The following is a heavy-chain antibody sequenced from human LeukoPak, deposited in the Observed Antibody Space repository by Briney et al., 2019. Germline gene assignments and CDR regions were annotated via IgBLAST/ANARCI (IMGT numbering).Heavy chain of an antibody. CDR2: ISSSSSYI. Sequence: GGSLRLSCAASGFTFSSYSMNWVRQAPGKGLEWVSSISSSSSYIYYADSVKGRFTISRDNAKNSLYLQMNSLRAEDTAVYYCARDYYDSSGYYYGEGFAFDIWGQGTVVTVSS. J-gene: IGHJ3*02. V-gene: IGHV3-21*01. CDR3: ARDYYDSSGYYYGEGFAFDI. CDR1: GFTFSSYS. D-gene: IGHD3-22*01.